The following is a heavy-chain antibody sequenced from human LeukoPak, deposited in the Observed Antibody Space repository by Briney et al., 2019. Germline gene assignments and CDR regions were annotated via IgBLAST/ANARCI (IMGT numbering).Heavy chain of an antibody. Sequence: PGGSLRLSCAASGFTFSSYAMHWVRQAPGKGLGWVAVISYDGSNKYYADSVKGRFTISRDNSKNTLYLQMNSLRAEDTAVYYCARGHRVCSGGSCYGDYWGQGTLVTVSS. CDR1: GFTFSSYA. CDR2: ISYDGSNK. V-gene: IGHV3-30-3*01. D-gene: IGHD2-15*01. CDR3: ARGHRVCSGGSCYGDY. J-gene: IGHJ4*02.